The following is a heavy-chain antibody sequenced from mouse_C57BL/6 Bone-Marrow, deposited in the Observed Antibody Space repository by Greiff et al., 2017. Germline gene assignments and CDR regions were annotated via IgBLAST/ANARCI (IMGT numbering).Heavy chain of an antibody. CDR1: GYAFSSYW. CDR2: IYPGDGDT. D-gene: IGHD3-2*02. V-gene: IGHV1-80*01. J-gene: IGHJ3*01. Sequence: QVQLQQSGAELVKPGASVKISCKASGYAFSSYWMNWVKQRPGKGLEWIGQIYPGDGDTNYNGKFKGKATLTADKSSSTAYMQLSSLTSEDSAVYFGARGGSGSVFFFAYWGQGTLVTVSA. CDR3: ARGGSGSVFFFAY.